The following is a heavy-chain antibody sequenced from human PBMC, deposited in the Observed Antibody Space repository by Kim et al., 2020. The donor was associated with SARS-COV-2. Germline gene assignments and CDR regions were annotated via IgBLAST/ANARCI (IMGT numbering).Heavy chain of an antibody. J-gene: IGHJ6*02. D-gene: IGHD3-16*01. CDR3: AKGEGGHYYYGMDV. Sequence: ADSVKGRFTISRDNSKNTLYLQMNSLRAEDTAVYYCAKGEGGHYYYGMDVWGQGTTVTVSS. V-gene: IGHV3-30*02.